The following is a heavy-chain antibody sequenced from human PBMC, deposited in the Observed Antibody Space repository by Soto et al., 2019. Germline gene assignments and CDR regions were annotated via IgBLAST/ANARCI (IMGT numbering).Heavy chain of an antibody. V-gene: IGHV3-48*03. D-gene: IGHD2-2*01. CDR2: ISSSGSTI. J-gene: IGHJ6*02. CDR1: GFTFSSYE. CDR3: XXXXXVPAAISYYYYYGMDV. Sequence: EVQLVESGGGLVQPGGSLRLSCAASGFTFSSYEMNWVRQAPGKGLEWVSYISSSGSTIYYADSVKGRFTISRDNAKNSLYLQMNSLRAEDTAVYYCXXXXXVPAAISYYYYYGMDVWGQGTTVTV.